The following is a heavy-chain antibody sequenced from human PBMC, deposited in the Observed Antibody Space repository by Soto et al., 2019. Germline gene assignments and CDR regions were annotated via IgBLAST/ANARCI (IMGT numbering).Heavy chain of an antibody. J-gene: IGHJ4*01. V-gene: IGHV1-46*01. Sequence: GASVKVSCKASGYTFTSYYMHWVRQAPGQGLEWMGRINPSGGSTSYAQKFQGRVTMTRDMSTSTVYMELSSLRPEDTAIYYCARDWGSCYTNGWYYFDYWGQGTLVTVSS. D-gene: IGHD3-10*01. CDR1: GYTFTSYY. CDR3: ARDWGSCYTNGWYYFDY. CDR2: INPSGGST.